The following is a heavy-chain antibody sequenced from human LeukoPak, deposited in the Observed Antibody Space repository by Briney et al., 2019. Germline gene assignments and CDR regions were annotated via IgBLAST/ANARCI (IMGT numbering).Heavy chain of an antibody. J-gene: IGHJ4*02. CDR3: ARVGGSYGTAFDY. CDR2: INHSGST. V-gene: IGHV4-34*01. D-gene: IGHD5-18*01. CDR1: GGSFSGYY. Sequence: SETLSLTCAVYGGSFSGYYWSWIRQPPGKGLEWIGEINHSGSTNYNPSLKSRVTISVDRSKNQFSLKLSSVTAADTAVYYCARVGGSYGTAFDYWGQGTLVTVSS.